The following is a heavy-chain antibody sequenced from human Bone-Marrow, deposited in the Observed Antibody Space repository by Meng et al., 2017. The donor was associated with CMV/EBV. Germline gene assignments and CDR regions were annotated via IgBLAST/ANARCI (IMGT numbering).Heavy chain of an antibody. J-gene: IGHJ5*02. CDR3: ARDVVGGIAAAGNWFDP. CDR2: ISYDGSNK. CDR1: GFTFSSYA. Sequence: GGSLRLSCAASGFTFSSYAMHWVRQAPGKGLEWVAVISYDGSNKYYADSVKGRFTISRDNSKNTLYLQMNSLRAEDTAVYYCARDVVGGIAAAGNWFDPWGQGTLVTVSS. V-gene: IGHV3-30-3*01. D-gene: IGHD6-13*01.